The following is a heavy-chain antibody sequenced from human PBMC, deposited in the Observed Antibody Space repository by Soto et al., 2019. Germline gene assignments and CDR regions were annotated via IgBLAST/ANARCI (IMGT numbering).Heavy chain of an antibody. D-gene: IGHD6-13*01. V-gene: IGHV3-30-3*01. CDR2: ISYDGSNK. CDR1: GFTFSSYA. Sequence: XGSLLLSCAASGFTFSSYAMHGVRQAPGKGLEWVAVISYDGSNKYYADSVKGRFTISRDNSKNTLYLQMNSLRAEDTAVYYCASTYSSSWTLYYYYGMDVWGQGTTVTVSS. CDR3: ASTYSSSWTLYYYYGMDV. J-gene: IGHJ6*02.